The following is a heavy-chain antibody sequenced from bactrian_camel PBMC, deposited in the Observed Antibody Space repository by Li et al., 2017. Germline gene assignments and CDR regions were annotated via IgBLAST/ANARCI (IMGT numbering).Heavy chain of an antibody. V-gene: IGHV3S53*01. Sequence: HVQLVESGGGSVQAGESLTLSCVVSGCSDGPSSMAWFRQRPGKDREGVAGIDSAGITKYADSVKGRFTISRGNAKNTLNLQLNSLKTEDTAMYYCAKDVTPGDSRWDYNDWGQGTQVTVS. CDR2: IDSAGIT. CDR3: AKDVTPGDSRWDYND. D-gene: IGHD6*01. J-gene: IGHJ4*01. CDR1: GCSDGPSS.